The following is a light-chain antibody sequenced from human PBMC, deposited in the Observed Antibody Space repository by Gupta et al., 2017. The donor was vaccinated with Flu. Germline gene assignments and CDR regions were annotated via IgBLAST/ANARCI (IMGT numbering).Light chain of an antibody. Sequence: SPSSLSASVGDRVTITCRASHGIGSWLAWYQQKPEKAPKPLIYAASNLQGGVPSRFSGSGSGTDFTLTISSLQPEDFATYYCQQYSNYPRSFGQGTKVEI. V-gene: IGKV1D-16*01. CDR1: HGIGSW. J-gene: IGKJ2*03. CDR3: QQYSNYPRS. CDR2: AAS.